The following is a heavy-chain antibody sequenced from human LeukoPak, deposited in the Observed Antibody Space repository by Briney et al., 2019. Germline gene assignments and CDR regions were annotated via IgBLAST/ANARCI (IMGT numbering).Heavy chain of an antibody. J-gene: IGHJ4*02. CDR2: ISYDGSIK. CDR3: AGIFWGYCSSTSCYVDY. Sequence: GGSLRLSCAAPGFTFSSYAMHWVRQAPGEGLEWVAVISYDGSIKHYTDSVKGRFTISRDNSKNTLYLQMSSLRPEDTAVYYCAGIFWGYCSSTSCYVDYWGRGTLVSVSS. CDR1: GFTFSSYA. V-gene: IGHV3-30-3*01. D-gene: IGHD2-2*01.